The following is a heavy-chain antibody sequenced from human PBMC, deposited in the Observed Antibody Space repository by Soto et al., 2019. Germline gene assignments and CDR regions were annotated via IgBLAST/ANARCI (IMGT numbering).Heavy chain of an antibody. CDR3: ARAGIAAPKLLDY. V-gene: IGHV4-34*01. CDR2: INHSGST. J-gene: IGHJ4*02. D-gene: IGHD6-13*01. CDR1: GGSFSGYY. Sequence: SETLSLTCAVYGGSFSGYYWSWIRQPPGKGLEWIGEINHSGSTNYNPSLKSRVTISVDTSKNQFSLKLSSVTAADTAVYYCARAGIAAPKLLDYWGQGTLVTVSS.